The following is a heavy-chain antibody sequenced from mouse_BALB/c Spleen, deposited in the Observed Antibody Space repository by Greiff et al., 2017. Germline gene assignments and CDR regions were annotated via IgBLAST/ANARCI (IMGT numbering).Heavy chain of an antibody. Sequence: DVKLVESGGGLVQPGGSLKLSCAASGFTFSSYGMSWVRQTPDKRLELVATINSNGGSTYYPDSVKGRFTISRDNAKNTLYLQMSSLKSEDTAMYYCARDTSSYSWYFDVWGAGTTVTVSS. CDR3: ARDTSSYSWYFDV. D-gene: IGHD2-10*01. CDR1: GFTFSSYG. J-gene: IGHJ1*01. V-gene: IGHV5-6-3*01. CDR2: INSNGGST.